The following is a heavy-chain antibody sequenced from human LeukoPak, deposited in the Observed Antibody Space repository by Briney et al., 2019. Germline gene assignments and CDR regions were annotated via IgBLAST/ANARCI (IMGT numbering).Heavy chain of an antibody. CDR3: AKDGISTTWYDYYYYMDV. V-gene: IGHV1-2*02. CDR1: GYTFTAYA. J-gene: IGHJ6*03. Sequence: SSLKVSCKPSGYTFTAYAMHLVRQAPAQGLECMGWINHKSGDSNYAQKFQRRVTLTSDSSISIAYMELNSLSSDDTAMYYCAKDGISTTWYDYYYYMDVWGQGTTVTVS. D-gene: IGHD2-2*01. CDR2: INHKSGDS.